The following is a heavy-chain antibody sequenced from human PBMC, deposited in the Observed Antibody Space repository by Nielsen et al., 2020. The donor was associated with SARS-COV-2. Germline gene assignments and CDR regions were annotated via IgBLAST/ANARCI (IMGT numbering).Heavy chain of an antibody. CDR3: ARVGGYSGYGARSMDV. V-gene: IGHV1-18*01. CDR1: GYTFTSYG. CDR2: ISAYNGNT. J-gene: IGHJ6*02. D-gene: IGHD5-12*01. Sequence: ASVKVSCKASGYTFTSYGISWVRQAHGQGLEWMGWISAYNGNTNYAQKLQGRVTMTTDTSTSTAYMELRSLRSDDTAVYYCARVGGYSGYGARSMDVWGQGTTVTVSS.